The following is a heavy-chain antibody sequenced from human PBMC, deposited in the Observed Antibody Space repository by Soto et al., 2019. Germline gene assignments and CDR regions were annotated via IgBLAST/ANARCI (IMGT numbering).Heavy chain of an antibody. Sequence: PAGSLRLSCAASGFTFSSYAISWVRQAPGKGLEWVSAISGSGGSTYYADSVKGRFTISRDNSKNTLYLQMNSLRAEDTAVYYCAKGSSGWYGSDAFDIWGQGTMVTVSS. CDR3: AKGSSGWYGSDAFDI. CDR1: GFTFSSYA. J-gene: IGHJ3*02. V-gene: IGHV3-23*01. D-gene: IGHD6-19*01. CDR2: ISGSGGST.